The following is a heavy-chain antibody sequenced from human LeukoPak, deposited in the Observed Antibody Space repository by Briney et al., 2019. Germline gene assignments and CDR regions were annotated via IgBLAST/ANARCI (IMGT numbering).Heavy chain of an antibody. J-gene: IGHJ6*02. V-gene: IGHV3-48*04. CDR1: GFTFSSYW. CDR3: VREEGWSYYYAMDV. CDR2: ISSRSSTI. Sequence: GGSLRLSCAASGFTFSSYWMSWVRQAPGKGLEWISYISSRSSTIYYADSVKGRFSISRDNAKNSLYLQMDNLRADDTAVYYCVREEGWSYYYAMDVWGQGTTVTVSS.